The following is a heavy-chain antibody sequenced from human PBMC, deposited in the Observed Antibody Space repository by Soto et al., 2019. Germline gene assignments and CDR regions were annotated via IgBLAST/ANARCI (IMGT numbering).Heavy chain of an antibody. Sequence: QITLKESGPTLVNPTQPLTLTCTFSGFSLSTSGVGVGWIRQPPGKALEWLALIYWDDDKRYSPSLKSRLTITKDTSKNQVVLTMTNMDPVDTATYYCAHEPDCTNGVCYTHGYFDYWGQGTLVTVSS. J-gene: IGHJ4*02. V-gene: IGHV2-5*02. CDR2: IYWDDDK. CDR1: GFSLSTSGVG. D-gene: IGHD2-8*01. CDR3: AHEPDCTNGVCYTHGYFDY.